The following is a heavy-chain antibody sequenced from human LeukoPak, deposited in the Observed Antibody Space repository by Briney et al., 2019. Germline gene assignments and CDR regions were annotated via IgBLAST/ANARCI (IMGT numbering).Heavy chain of an antibody. Sequence: GGSLRLSCAASGFTFSSYAMSWVRQAPGKGLEWVSAISGSGGSTYYADSVKGRFTISRDNSKNTLYLQMNSLRAEDTAVCYCAKDPMSLMYYDFWSGSVPYYFDYWGQGTLVTVSS. D-gene: IGHD3-3*01. J-gene: IGHJ4*02. CDR3: AKDPMSLMYYDFWSGSVPYYFDY. V-gene: IGHV3-23*01. CDR2: ISGSGGST. CDR1: GFTFSSYA.